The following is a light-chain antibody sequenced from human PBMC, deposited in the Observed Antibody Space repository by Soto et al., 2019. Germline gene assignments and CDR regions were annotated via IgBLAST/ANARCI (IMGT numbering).Light chain of an antibody. CDR3: QQYGSSPPT. J-gene: IGKJ1*01. CDR2: GAS. Sequence: VMTQSPLSLPVTLGQPASISCRASQSVSTGYLAWYQQKPGQAPRLLIYGASSRATGIPDRFSGSGSGTDFPLTISRLEPEDFAVYYCQQYGSSPPTFGQGTKVEIK. V-gene: IGKV3-20*01. CDR1: QSVSTGY.